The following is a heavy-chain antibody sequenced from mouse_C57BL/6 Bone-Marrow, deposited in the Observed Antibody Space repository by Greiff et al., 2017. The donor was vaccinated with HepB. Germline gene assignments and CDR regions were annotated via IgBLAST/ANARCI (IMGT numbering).Heavy chain of an antibody. V-gene: IGHV1-82*01. J-gene: IGHJ2*01. CDR1: GYAFSSSW. CDR2: IYPGDGDT. D-gene: IGHD1-1*01. Sequence: QVQLQQSGPELVKPGASVKISCKASGYAFSSSWLNWVKQRPGKGLEWIGRIYPGDGDTNYNGKFKGKATLTADKPSRTAYMQLSSLTSEDSAVYFCARGSYYGSSYPHYFDYWGQGTTLTVSS. CDR3: ARGSYYGSSYPHYFDY.